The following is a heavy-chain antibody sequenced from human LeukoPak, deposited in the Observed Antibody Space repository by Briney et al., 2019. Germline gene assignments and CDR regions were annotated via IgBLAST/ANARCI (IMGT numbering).Heavy chain of an antibody. D-gene: IGHD5-12*01. V-gene: IGHV3-23*01. J-gene: IGHJ4*02. CDR1: GFTFSSYW. CDR3: AKDDIGYYFDN. CDR2: ISVSGDTT. Sequence: GGSLILSCAASGFTFSSYWMSWVRQAPGKGLEWASSISVSGDTTYYADSVKGRFTISRDNFKNTLYLQMNSLRAEDTAVYYCAKDDIGYYFDNWGQGTLVTVSS.